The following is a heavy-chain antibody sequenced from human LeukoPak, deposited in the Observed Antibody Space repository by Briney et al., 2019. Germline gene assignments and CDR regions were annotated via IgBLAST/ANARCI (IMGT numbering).Heavy chain of an antibody. CDR1: TGSISTYY. D-gene: IGHD2-15*01. Sequence: SETLSLTCSVSTGSISTYYWSWIRQSPGKGLELIGYIYHGNTTIYNPSLKRRVTISVYSPKNQFLLRLTSLTAADTALYFCARHGGSLDYFDSWGPGFLVIVSS. J-gene: IGHJ4*02. V-gene: IGHV4-59*08. CDR2: IYHGNTT. CDR3: ARHGGSLDYFDS.